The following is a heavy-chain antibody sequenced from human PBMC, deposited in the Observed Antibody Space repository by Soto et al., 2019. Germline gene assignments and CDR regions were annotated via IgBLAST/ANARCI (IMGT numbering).Heavy chain of an antibody. D-gene: IGHD4-4*01. CDR3: AKDSTVTYGAYYYYYYMDV. CDR2: ISGSGGST. Sequence: GGSLRLSCAASGFTFSSYAMSWVRQAPGKGLEWVSAISGSGGSTYYADSVKGRFTISRDNSKNTLYLQMNSLRAEDTAVYYCAKDSTVTYGAYYYYYYMDVWGKGTTVTVSS. J-gene: IGHJ6*03. V-gene: IGHV3-23*01. CDR1: GFTFSSYA.